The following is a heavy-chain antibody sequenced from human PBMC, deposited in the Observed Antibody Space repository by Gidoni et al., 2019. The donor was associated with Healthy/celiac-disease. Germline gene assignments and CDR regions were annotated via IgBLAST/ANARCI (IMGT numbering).Heavy chain of an antibody. V-gene: IGHV3-23*01. CDR1: GFSFRSYA. CDR3: AKDAYYRYDSHFDY. Sequence: EVPLFESGVGLVQPGGSLRLSCAASGFSFRSYAISWVRQAPGKGLEWVSAISGSGGSTYYEDSVKGRFTISRDNSKNTLYLQMNSLRAEDTAVYYCAKDAYYRYDSHFDYWGQGTLVTVSS. J-gene: IGHJ4*02. D-gene: IGHD3-16*01. CDR2: ISGSGGST.